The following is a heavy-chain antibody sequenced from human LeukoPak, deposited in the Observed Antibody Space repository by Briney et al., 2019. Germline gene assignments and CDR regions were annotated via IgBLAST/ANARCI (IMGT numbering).Heavy chain of an antibody. J-gene: IGHJ4*02. CDR2: IYYSGST. CDR1: GGSISSSSYY. V-gene: IGHV4-39*07. D-gene: IGHD3-22*01. Sequence: SETLSLTCTVSGGSISSSSYYWGWIRQPPGKGLEWIGSIYYSGSTYYNPSLKSRVTISVDTSKNQFSLKLSSVTAADTAVYYCARDPEDSSGYYRGAKTPTFDYWGQGTLVTVSS. CDR3: ARDPEDSSGYYRGAKTPTFDY.